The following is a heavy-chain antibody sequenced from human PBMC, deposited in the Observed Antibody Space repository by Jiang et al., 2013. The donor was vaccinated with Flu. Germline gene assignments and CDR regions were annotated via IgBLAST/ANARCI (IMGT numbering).Heavy chain of an antibody. Sequence: QLLESGGGLIQPGGSLRLSCAASGFTVTNNFMSWVRQFPGKGLEWVSVIYSGGDTFYADSVKGRFTISRDNSKNTLYLQMNILRAEDTAVYYCARSGPGWFDYWGQGTLVTVSS. V-gene: IGHV3-53*01. CDR2: IYSGGDT. CDR1: GFTVTNNF. J-gene: IGHJ4*02. D-gene: IGHD3-10*01. CDR3: ARSGPGWFDY.